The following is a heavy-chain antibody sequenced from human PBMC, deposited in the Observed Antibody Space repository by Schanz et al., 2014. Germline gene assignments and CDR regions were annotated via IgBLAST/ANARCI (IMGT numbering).Heavy chain of an antibody. CDR3: ARGSTMITSAFEF. D-gene: IGHD3-16*01. CDR2: VNPDGGST. V-gene: IGHV1-46*01. CDR1: GYTFTSYA. J-gene: IGHJ4*02. Sequence: QVQLVQSGSELKKPGASVKVSCKASGYTFTSYAMNWVRQAPGQGLEWMGIVNPDGGSTSYAQNFQGRVSMTSDTSTSTVYLDLNSLKSEDTAVYYCARGSTMITSAFEFWGQGSLVTVSS.